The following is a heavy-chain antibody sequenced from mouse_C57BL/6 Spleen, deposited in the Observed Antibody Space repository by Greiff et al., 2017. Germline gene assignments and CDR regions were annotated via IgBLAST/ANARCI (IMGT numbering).Heavy chain of an antibody. CDR1: GFTFSSYG. CDR3: SRLDTAVVSLDAMDY. V-gene: IGHV5-6*01. Sequence: EVQLVESGGDLVKPGGSLKLSCAASGFTFSSYGMSWVRQTPDKRLEWVATISSGGSYTYYPDSVKGRFTISRDNAKNTLYLQMRRLKSEDTAMYYCSRLDTAVVSLDAMDYWGQGTSVTVSS. CDR2: ISSGGSYT. D-gene: IGHD1-1*01. J-gene: IGHJ4*01.